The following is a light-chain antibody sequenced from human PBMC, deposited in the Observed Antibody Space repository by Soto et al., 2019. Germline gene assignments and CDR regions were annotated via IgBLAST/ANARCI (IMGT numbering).Light chain of an antibody. J-gene: IGKJ3*01. CDR1: QAIYNY. CDR2: AAS. CDR3: LQHSTYPLN. Sequence: IKMTQSPSAMCASVGFGVTITCRASQAIYNYVAWFQQTPGKVPKRLIYAASTLQSGVPLRFSGSGSGTEFTLIISSLQPEDFATYYCLQHSTYPLNFGPGTKVDIK. V-gene: IGKV1-17*03.